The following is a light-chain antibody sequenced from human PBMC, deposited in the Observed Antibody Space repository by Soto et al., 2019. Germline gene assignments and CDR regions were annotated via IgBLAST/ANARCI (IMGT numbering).Light chain of an antibody. J-gene: IGLJ3*02. CDR1: SGHSSYG. Sequence: QPVLTQSPSASASLGASVKLTCTLSSGHSSYGIAWHQQQPEKGPRYLMKLNNDGSHTKGDGIPDRFSGSSSGAERYLTISSLQSEDEADYYCQTWGTGSWVFGGGTKLTVL. V-gene: IGLV4-69*02. CDR2: LNNDGSH. CDR3: QTWGTGSWV.